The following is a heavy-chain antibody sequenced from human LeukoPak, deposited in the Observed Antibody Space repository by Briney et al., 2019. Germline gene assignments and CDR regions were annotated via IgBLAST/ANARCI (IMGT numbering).Heavy chain of an antibody. CDR2: ISSSSSYI. Sequence: PGGPLRLSCAASGFTFSSYSMNWVRQAPGKGLEWVSSISSSSSYIYYADSVKGRFTISRDNAKNSLYLQMNSLRAEDTAVYYCASFPLGYCSSTSCYAFDIWGQGTMVTVPS. J-gene: IGHJ3*02. CDR1: GFTFSSYS. D-gene: IGHD2-2*01. V-gene: IGHV3-21*01. CDR3: ASFPLGYCSSTSCYAFDI.